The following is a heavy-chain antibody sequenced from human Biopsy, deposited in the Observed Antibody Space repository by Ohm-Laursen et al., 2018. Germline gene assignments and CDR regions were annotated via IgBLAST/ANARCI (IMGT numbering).Heavy chain of an antibody. J-gene: IGHJ4*02. D-gene: IGHD4-23*01. V-gene: IGHV4-59*11. Sequence: SDTLSLTCSVSGGSFTGHYWSWIRQPPGKGLEWIGHISYTGYTSYNASLKSRVTISVDTSRNHFSLRLSSLTAADTAVYNCARGSNDFGGLYFPRWGQGTLLTVSS. CDR2: ISYTGYT. CDR1: GGSFTGHY. CDR3: ARGSNDFGGLYFPR.